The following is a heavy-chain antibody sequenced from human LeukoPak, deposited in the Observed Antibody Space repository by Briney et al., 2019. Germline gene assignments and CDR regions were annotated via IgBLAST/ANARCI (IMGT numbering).Heavy chain of an antibody. V-gene: IGHV6-1*01. J-gene: IGHJ4*02. CDR2: TYYRSNWYN. CDR3: ARDLSDNWLHHFGC. CDR1: GDSVSSNVAA. Sequence: SQTLSLTCAISGDSVSSNVAAWNWIRQSPSRGLEWLGRTYYRSNWYNHYAVSVKSRIAINPDTSKNQFSLQLNSVTPEDSAVYYCARDLSDNWLHHFGCWGQGTLVTVSS. D-gene: IGHD1-1*01.